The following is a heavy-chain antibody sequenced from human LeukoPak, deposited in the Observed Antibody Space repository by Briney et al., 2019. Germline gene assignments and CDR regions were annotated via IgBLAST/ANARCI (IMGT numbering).Heavy chain of an antibody. J-gene: IGHJ3*01. V-gene: IGHV4-39*07. CDR1: GGSISSSSYY. Sequence: PSETLSLTCTVSGGSISSSSYYWGWIRQPPGKGLEWIGEINHSGSTNYNPSLKSRVTISVDTSKNQFSLKLSSVTAADTAVYYCSAGEGYYDSSDYYSAWAFNVWGQGTMVTVSS. D-gene: IGHD3-22*01. CDR3: SAGEGYYDSSDYYSAWAFNV. CDR2: INHSGST.